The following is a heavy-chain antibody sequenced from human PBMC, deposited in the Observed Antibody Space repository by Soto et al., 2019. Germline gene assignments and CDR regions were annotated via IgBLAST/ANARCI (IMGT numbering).Heavy chain of an antibody. V-gene: IGHV4-39*01. CDR2: IYYSGST. D-gene: IGHD1-1*01. CDR3: ARHDLDNWNDVGEYYFDY. CDR1: GGSISSSSYY. J-gene: IGHJ4*02. Sequence: SETLSLTCTVSGGSISSSSYYWGWIRQPPGKGLEWIGSIYYSGSTYYNPSLKSRVTISVDTSKNQFSLKLSSVTAADTAVYYCARHDLDNWNDVGEYYFDYWGQGTLVTVSS.